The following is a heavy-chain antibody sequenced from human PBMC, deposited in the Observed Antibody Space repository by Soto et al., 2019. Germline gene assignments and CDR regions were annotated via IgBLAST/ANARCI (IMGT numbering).Heavy chain of an antibody. CDR1: GFTFSSYA. CDR2: ISGSGGST. V-gene: IGHV3-23*01. D-gene: IGHD3-3*01. Sequence: GGSLRLSCAASGFTFSSYAMSWVRQAPGKGLEWVSAISGSGGSTYYADSVKGRFTISRDNSKNTLYLQMNSLRAEDTAVYYCAKEEVDLTYYDFWSGYFPMGFCVDYWGQGTRVTFSS. CDR3: AKEEVDLTYYDFWSGYFPMGFCVDY. J-gene: IGHJ4*02.